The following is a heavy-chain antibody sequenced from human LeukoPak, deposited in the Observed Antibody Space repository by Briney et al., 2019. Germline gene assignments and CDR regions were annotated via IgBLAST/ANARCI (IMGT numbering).Heavy chain of an antibody. D-gene: IGHD2-2*01. CDR3: ARADPYPSYPDL. V-gene: IGHV1-18*01. Sequence: ASVKVSCKASGYTFTSYGISWVRQAPGQGLEWMGWISAYNGNTNYAQKLQGRVTMTTDTSTSTAYMELRSPRSDDTAVYYCARADPYPSYPDLWGRGTLVTVSS. CDR2: ISAYNGNT. CDR1: GYTFTSYG. J-gene: IGHJ2*01.